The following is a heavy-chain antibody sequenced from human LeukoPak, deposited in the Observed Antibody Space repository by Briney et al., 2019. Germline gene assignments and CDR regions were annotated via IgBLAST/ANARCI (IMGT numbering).Heavy chain of an antibody. Sequence: SETLSLTCTVSGYSISSGYYWSWIRQPPGKGLEWIGYIYYSGSTNYNPSLKSRVTISVDTSKNQFSLKLSSVTAADTAVYYCARGDSGSYYNYYYYYMDVWGKGTTVTVSS. J-gene: IGHJ6*03. D-gene: IGHD1-26*01. V-gene: IGHV4-61*01. CDR3: ARGDSGSYYNYYYYYMDV. CDR2: IYYSGST. CDR1: GYSISSGYY.